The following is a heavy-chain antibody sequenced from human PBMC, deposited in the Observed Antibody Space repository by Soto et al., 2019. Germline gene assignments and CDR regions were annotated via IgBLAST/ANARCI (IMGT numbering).Heavy chain of an antibody. D-gene: IGHD6-19*01. CDR1: GGTFSSYA. J-gene: IGHJ4*02. CDR3: ARVRKQWLAFDY. CDR2: IIPIFGTA. Sequence: SVKVSCKASGGTFSSYAISWVRQAPGQGLEWMGGIIPIFGTANYAQKFQGRVTITADESTSTAYMELSSLRSEDTAVYYCARVRKQWLAFDYWGQGTLVTVSS. V-gene: IGHV1-69*13.